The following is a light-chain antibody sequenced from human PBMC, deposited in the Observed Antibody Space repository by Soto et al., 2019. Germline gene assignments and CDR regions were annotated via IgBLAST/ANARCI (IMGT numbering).Light chain of an antibody. CDR1: QSISAN. CDR2: SAS. CDR3: QQYNDWPPSWT. Sequence: EIVLTQSPASLSVSPGERATLSCRASQSISANLAWYQQKPAQAPRLLIHSASTSATGIPARFSGSGSGREFTLTISSLQSEDFAVYYCQQYNDWPPSWTFGQGTKVDIK. V-gene: IGKV3-15*01. J-gene: IGKJ1*01.